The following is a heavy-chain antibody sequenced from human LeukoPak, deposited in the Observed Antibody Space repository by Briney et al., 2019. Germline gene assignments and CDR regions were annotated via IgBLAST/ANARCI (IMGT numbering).Heavy chain of an antibody. Sequence: GRSLRLSCAASGFTFSSYTMHWVRQAPGKGLEWVAVISYDGSNTYYADSVKGRLTISRDNAKNSLYLQMNSLRDEDTAVYYCARERGQLMEFDWFDPWGQGTLVTVSS. CDR2: ISYDGSNT. V-gene: IGHV3-30-3*01. J-gene: IGHJ5*02. D-gene: IGHD6-13*01. CDR1: GFTFSSYT. CDR3: ARERGQLMEFDWFDP.